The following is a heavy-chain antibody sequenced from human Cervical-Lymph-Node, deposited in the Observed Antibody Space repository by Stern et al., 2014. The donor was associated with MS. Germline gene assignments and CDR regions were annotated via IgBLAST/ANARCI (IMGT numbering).Heavy chain of an antibody. Sequence: HVQLGQSGAEVKKPGASMTISCKTSGYNFIDHAIHWVRQAPGQRLEWMGWINGGPGTTKYSQKFQGRVSFTRDKAASAAYMDLSSLSPDDTAVYYCARQPDYSDFLDFWGQGTLVTVSS. V-gene: IGHV1-3*01. D-gene: IGHD4-11*01. CDR3: ARQPDYSDFLDF. J-gene: IGHJ4*02. CDR2: INGGPGTT. CDR1: GYNFIDHA.